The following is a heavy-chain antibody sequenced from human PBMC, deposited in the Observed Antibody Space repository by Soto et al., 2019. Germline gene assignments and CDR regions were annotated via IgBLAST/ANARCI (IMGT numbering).Heavy chain of an antibody. Sequence: QVQLVQSGAEVKKPGASVKVSCKASGYTFTSYYMHWVRQAPGQGLEWMGIINPSGGSTSYAQKFQGRVTMTSDTSTSTVYMELSSLRSEDTAVYYCAREGYCSSTSCQRDAFDIWGQGTMVTVSS. V-gene: IGHV1-46*01. CDR3: AREGYCSSTSCQRDAFDI. CDR2: INPSGGST. J-gene: IGHJ3*02. D-gene: IGHD2-2*01. CDR1: GYTFTSYY.